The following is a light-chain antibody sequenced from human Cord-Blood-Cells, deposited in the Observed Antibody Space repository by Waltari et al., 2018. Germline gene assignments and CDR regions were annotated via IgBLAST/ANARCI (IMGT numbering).Light chain of an antibody. J-gene: IGLJ2*01. CDR2: EGS. CDR1: SSDVGSYNL. CDR3: CSYAGSSTVV. Sequence: TQPASVSGSPGRSITISCTGTSSDVGSYNLVSWYQQHPGKAPKLMIYEGSKRPSGVSNRFSGSKSGNTASLTISGLQAEDEADYYCCSYAGSSTVVFGGGTKLTVL. V-gene: IGLV2-23*01.